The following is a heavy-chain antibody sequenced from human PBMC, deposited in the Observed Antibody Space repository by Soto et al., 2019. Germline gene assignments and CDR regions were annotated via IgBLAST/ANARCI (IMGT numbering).Heavy chain of an antibody. J-gene: IGHJ4*02. CDR1: RFTFNSYA. V-gene: IGHV3-23*01. CDR3: AAPSPYSGSYHY. CDR2: IXGSGGXP. Sequence: XXSLRLSCAASRFTFNSYAMSWVRQAPGKGLEWVSAIXGSGGXPHHAAYVTGXXTISRDNXXNTLHLQMNSLRAEDTALYYCAAPSPYSGSYHYCGQGTLVTVSS. D-gene: IGHD1-26*01.